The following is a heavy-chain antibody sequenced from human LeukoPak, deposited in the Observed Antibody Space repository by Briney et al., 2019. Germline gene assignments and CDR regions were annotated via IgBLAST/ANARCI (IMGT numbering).Heavy chain of an antibody. V-gene: IGHV3-30-3*01. CDR1: GLTLKRYA. CDR3: ARGALGGYYGYYFDY. Sequence: PGGSLRHSRAPSGLTLKRYAMHGVPPAPGRRLVGGSFISYGGSNKYYSASVKRGFTIFRDDYKNTLYQQMISMRAEDAAVYYCARGALGGYYGYYFDYWGQGTLVTVSS. J-gene: IGHJ4*02. CDR2: ISYGGSNK. D-gene: IGHD3-3*01.